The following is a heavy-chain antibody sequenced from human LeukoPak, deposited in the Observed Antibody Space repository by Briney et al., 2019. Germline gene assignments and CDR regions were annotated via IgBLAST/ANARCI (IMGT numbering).Heavy chain of an antibody. CDR3: ARVVVVAAGHDY. V-gene: IGHV4-34*01. CDR1: GGSFSGYY. Sequence: KPSETLSLTCAVYGGSFSGYYWSWLRQPPRKGLGWIGEINHSGSTNYNPSLKSRVTISVDTSKNQFSLKLSSVTAADTAVYYCARVVVVAAGHDYWGQGTLVTVSS. CDR2: INHSGST. D-gene: IGHD2-15*01. J-gene: IGHJ4*02.